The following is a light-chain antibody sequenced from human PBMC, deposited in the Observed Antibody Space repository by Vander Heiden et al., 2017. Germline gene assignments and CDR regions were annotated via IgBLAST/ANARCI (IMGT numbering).Light chain of an antibody. V-gene: IGLV1-40*01. CDR1: SSNIGAGYD. CDR2: DDN. CDR3: QSYDGSLNSWV. Sequence: QSVLTQPPSVSGVPGHSVTIPCTGSSSNIGAGYDVHWYQQLPGTAPKLLIYDDNNRPSGVPDRISGSKSVTSASLAITGLQAEDEADYYCQSYDGSLNSWVFGGGTKLTVL. J-gene: IGLJ3*02.